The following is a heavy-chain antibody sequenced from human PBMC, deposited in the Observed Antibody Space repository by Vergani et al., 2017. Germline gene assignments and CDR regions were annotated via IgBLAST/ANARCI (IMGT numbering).Heavy chain of an antibody. D-gene: IGHD3-10*01. J-gene: IGHJ4*02. CDR1: GFTVSSNY. CDR3: ARDSGSMVRGVFDY. V-gene: IGHV3-53*04. Sequence: EVQLVESGGGLVQPGGSLRLSCAASGFTVSSNYMSWVRQAPGKGLEWVSVIYSGGSTYYADSVKGRFTISRHNSKNTLYLQMNSRRAEDTAVYYCARDSGSMVRGVFDYWGQGTLVTVSS. CDR2: IYSGGST.